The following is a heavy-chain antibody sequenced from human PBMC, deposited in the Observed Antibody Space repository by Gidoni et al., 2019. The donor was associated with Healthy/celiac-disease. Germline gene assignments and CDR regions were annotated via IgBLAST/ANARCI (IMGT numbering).Heavy chain of an antibody. CDR1: GFTFSSYR. CDR3: ARGGFPSIAARRGWFDP. J-gene: IGHJ5*02. V-gene: IGHV3-48*04. CDR2: ISSSSSTI. Sequence: EVQLVQSGGGLVQPGGSLRLSCAASGFTFSSYRMNWVRQAPGKGLEWVSYISSSSSTIYYADSVKGRFTISRDNAKNSLYLQMNSLRAEDTAVYYCARGGFPSIAARRGWFDPWGQGTLVTVSS. D-gene: IGHD6-6*01.